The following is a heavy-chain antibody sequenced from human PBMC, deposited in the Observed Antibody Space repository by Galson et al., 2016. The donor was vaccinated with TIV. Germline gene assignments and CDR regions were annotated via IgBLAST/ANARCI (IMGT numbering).Heavy chain of an antibody. D-gene: IGHD1-14*01. CDR1: GYTFTGYF. J-gene: IGHJ4*01. CDR3: ARAARYQEYVDY. V-gene: IGHV1-2*02. CDR2: INPNTGTI. Sequence: SVKVSCKASGYTFTGYFLHWVRQAPGHGLEWMGGINPNTGTIIYAQNYQGRVTMTGDTSTRTVYMDLNRLQSDDTAVYYCARAARYQEYVDYW.